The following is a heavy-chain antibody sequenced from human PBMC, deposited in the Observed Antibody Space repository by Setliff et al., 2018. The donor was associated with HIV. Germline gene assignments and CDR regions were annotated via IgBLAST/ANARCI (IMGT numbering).Heavy chain of an antibody. V-gene: IGHV3-23*01. Sequence: GESLNISCAASGFTFNTYAMSWVRQAPGKGLEWVSVISGSGGSTFYADSVKGRFTISRDNSKNTLYLQMNGLRVEDTAVYYCAKDGISGGAYPPYYFDYWGHGTLVTVSS. D-gene: IGHD2-15*01. J-gene: IGHJ4*01. CDR2: ISGSGGST. CDR3: AKDGISGGAYPPYYFDY. CDR1: GFTFNTYA.